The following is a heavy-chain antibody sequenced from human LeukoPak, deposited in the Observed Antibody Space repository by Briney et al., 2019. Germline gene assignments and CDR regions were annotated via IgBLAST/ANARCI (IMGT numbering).Heavy chain of an antibody. CDR2: ISSSGSTI. Sequence: GGSLRLSCAASGFTFSSYEMNWVRQAPGKGLERVSYISSSGSTIYYADSVKGRFTISRDNAKNSLYLQMNSLRAEDTAVYYCASLYGSYDAFDIWGQGTMVTVSS. V-gene: IGHV3-48*03. D-gene: IGHD5-24*01. J-gene: IGHJ3*02. CDR3: ASLYGSYDAFDI. CDR1: GFTFSSYE.